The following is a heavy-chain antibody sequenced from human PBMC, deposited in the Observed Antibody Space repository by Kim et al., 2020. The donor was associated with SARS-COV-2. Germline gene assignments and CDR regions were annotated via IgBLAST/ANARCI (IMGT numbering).Heavy chain of an antibody. CDR3: AILGGDDYGGPPAPDYFDY. Sequence: GGSLRLSCAASGFTFSSYGMHWVRQAPGKGLEWVAVIWYDGSNKYYADSVKGRFTISRDNSKNTLYLQMNSLRAEDTAVYYCAILGGDDYGGPPAPDYFDYWGQGTLVTVSS. CDR1: GFTFSSYG. CDR2: IWYDGSNK. D-gene: IGHD4-17*01. J-gene: IGHJ4*02. V-gene: IGHV3-33*01.